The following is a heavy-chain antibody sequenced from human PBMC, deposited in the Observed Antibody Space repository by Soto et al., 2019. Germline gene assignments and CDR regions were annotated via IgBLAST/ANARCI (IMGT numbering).Heavy chain of an antibody. CDR1: GFTFTSSA. J-gene: IGHJ6*02. CDR2: TVVGSGNT. CDR3: AADSSPHYYGMDV. V-gene: IGHV1-58*01. Sequence: ASVKVSCKASGFTFTSSAVQWVRQARGQRLEWIGWTVVGSGNTNYAQKFQERVTITRDMSTSTAYMELSSLRSEDTAVYYCAADSSPHYYGMDVWGQGTTVTVSS.